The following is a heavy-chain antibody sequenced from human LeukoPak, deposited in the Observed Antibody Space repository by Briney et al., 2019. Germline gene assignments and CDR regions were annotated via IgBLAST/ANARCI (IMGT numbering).Heavy chain of an antibody. CDR3: ARDEYCSGGSCYRGGNWFDP. D-gene: IGHD2-15*01. Sequence: GGSLRLSCAASGFTFSSYSMNWVRQAPGKGLEWVSSISSSSSYIYYADSVKGRFTISRDNAKNPLYLQMNSLRAEDTAVYYCARDEYCSGGSCYRGGNWFDPWGQGTLVTVSS. CDR1: GFTFSSYS. J-gene: IGHJ5*02. CDR2: ISSSSSYI. V-gene: IGHV3-21*01.